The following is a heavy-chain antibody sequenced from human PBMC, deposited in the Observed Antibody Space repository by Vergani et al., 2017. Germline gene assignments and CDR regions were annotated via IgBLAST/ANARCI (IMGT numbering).Heavy chain of an antibody. CDR2: ISYDGKQK. CDR1: GFTSSYYG. CDR3: ATKSYGTPGCQIGYFKE. Sequence: QVHLVESGGGVVQPGRSLRLSCVVSGFTSSYYGMHWVRQAPGKGLEWVAVISYDGKQKYYADSVKGRFTISRDNSKSTLYLQMNSLRTEDTAVYYCATKSYGTPGCQIGYFKEWGQGTLVTVSS. D-gene: IGHD3-16*01. J-gene: IGHJ1*01. V-gene: IGHV3-30*03.